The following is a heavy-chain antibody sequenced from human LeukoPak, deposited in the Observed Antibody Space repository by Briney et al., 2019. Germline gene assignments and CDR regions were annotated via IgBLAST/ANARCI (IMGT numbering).Heavy chain of an antibody. J-gene: IGHJ6*03. D-gene: IGHD1-14*01. CDR2: IYPGDSDT. CDR1: GYSFTSYW. Sequence: GESLKISCKGSGYSFTSYWIGWVRQMPGKGLEWMGIIYPGDSDTRYSPSFQGQVTISADKSISTAYLQWSSLKASDTAMYYCARWAGTGYYYNYMDVWGKGTAVTVSS. CDR3: ARWAGTGYYYNYMDV. V-gene: IGHV5-51*01.